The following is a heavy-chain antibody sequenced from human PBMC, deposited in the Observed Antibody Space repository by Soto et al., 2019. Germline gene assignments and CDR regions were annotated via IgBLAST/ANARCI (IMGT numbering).Heavy chain of an antibody. CDR1: GGSISSGGYY. D-gene: IGHD6-19*01. CDR3: ARGPVSSGWPIVGS. V-gene: IGHV4-31*03. J-gene: IGHJ4*02. CDR2: IYDSGST. Sequence: QVQLQESGPGLVKPSQTLSLTCTVSGGSISSGGYYWSWIRQHPGKGLEWSGYIYDSGSTYYNPSLKSRVTISVDTSENRYSLKLSSVTAADTAVYYCARGPVSSGWPIVGSWGQGTLVTVSS.